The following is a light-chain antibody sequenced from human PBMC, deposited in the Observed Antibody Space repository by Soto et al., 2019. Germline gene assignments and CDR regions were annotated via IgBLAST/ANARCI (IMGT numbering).Light chain of an antibody. CDR2: DAS. V-gene: IGKV1-5*01. J-gene: IGKJ1*01. Sequence: DIQMTQSPSTLSASVGDRVTITCRARQSISSWLAWYQQKPGKAPKLLIYDASSLESGVPSRFSGSGSGTEFTLTISSLQPDDFATYYCQQYNSFWTFGQGTTVDIK. CDR3: QQYNSFWT. CDR1: QSISSW.